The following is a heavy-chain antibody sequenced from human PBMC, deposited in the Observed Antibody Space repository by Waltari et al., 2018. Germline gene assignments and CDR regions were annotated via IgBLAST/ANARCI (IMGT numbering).Heavy chain of an antibody. CDR2: ISWDGGST. CDR1: GFTFDDYT. CDR3: AKDSEGAYFQH. J-gene: IGHJ1*01. Sequence: EVQLVESGGVVVQPGGSLRLSCAASGFTFDDYTMHWVRQAPGKGLEWVSLISWDGGSTYYADSVKGRFTSSRDNSKNALYLQMNSLRTEDTALYYCAKDSEGAYFQHWGQGTLVTVSS. V-gene: IGHV3-43*01.